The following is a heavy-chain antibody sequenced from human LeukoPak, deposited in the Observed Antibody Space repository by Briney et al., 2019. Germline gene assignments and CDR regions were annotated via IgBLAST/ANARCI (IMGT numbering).Heavy chain of an antibody. CDR1: GGSISSYY. CDR2: IYYSGST. D-gene: IGHD6-13*01. J-gene: IGHJ6*02. V-gene: IGHV4-59*12. CDR3: ARGAPRTYSSSWSLGTRYYYGMDV. Sequence: SETLSLTCTVSGGSISSYYWSWIRQPPGKGLEWIGYIYYSGSTNYNPSLKSRVTVSVDTSKNQFSLKLSSVTAADTAVYYCARGAPRTYSSSWSLGTRYYYGMDVWGQGTTVTVSS.